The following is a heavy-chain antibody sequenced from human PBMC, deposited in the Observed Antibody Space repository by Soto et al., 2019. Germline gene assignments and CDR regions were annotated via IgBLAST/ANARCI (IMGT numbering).Heavy chain of an antibody. CDR2: ISSSGIYM. CDR1: GFTFSDHA. J-gene: IGHJ4*02. D-gene: IGHD6-19*01. Sequence: LRLSCAASGFTFSDHAMNWVRQAPGKGLEWVSSISSSGIYMSYADSVKGRFTISRDNAKNSLYLQLNTLRAEDTAVYYWAREPGVSTGWYVDYWGQGILVTVSS. CDR3: AREPGVSTGWYVDY. V-gene: IGHV3-21*01.